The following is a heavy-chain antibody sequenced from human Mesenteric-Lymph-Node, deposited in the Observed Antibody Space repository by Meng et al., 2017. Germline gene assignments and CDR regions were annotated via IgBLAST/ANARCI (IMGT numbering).Heavy chain of an antibody. CDR1: GFTFSSYS. D-gene: IGHD2-2*01. Sequence: GESLKISCAASGFTFSSYSMNWVRQAPGKGLEWVSSISSSSSYIYYADSVKGRFTISRDNAKNSLYLQMNSLRAEDTAVYYCAREGPGGADIVVVPAAMRGGYWGQGTLVTVSS. CDR2: ISSSSSYI. J-gene: IGHJ4*02. CDR3: AREGPGGADIVVVPAAMRGGY. V-gene: IGHV3-21*01.